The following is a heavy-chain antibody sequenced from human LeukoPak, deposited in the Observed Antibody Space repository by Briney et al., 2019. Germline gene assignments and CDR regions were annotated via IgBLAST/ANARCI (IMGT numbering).Heavy chain of an antibody. D-gene: IGHD3-22*01. Sequence: GASVKVSCKTSGYPFTTWEINWVRQATGQGLEWMGWMNPNSGNTGYAQKFQGRVTMTRNTSISTAYMELSSLRSEDTAVYYCARAGYDSSGYHLIFDYWGQGTLVTVSS. CDR3: ARAGYDSSGYHLIFDY. J-gene: IGHJ4*02. V-gene: IGHV1-8*01. CDR2: MNPNSGNT. CDR1: GYPFTTWE.